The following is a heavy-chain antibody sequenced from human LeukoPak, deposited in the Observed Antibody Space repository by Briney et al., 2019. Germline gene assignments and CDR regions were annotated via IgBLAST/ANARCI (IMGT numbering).Heavy chain of an antibody. CDR1: GFTVSSNY. J-gene: IGHJ6*02. V-gene: IGHV3-66*01. Sequence: GGSLRLSCAASGFTVSSNYMSWVRQAPGKGLEWVSVIYSGGSTYYADSVKGRFTISRDNSKNTLYLQMNSLRAEDTAVYYCARDLVVVTAIRETYYYYGMDVWGQGTTVTVS. CDR2: IYSGGST. D-gene: IGHD2-21*02. CDR3: ARDLVVVTAIRETYYYYGMDV.